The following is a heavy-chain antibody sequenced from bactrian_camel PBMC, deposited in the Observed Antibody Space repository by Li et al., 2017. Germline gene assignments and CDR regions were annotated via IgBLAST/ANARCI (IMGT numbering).Heavy chain of an antibody. CDR3: AAPIIMKYYNEYDFGIEYIY. V-gene: IGHV3S1*01. CDR2: SYIGDGST. D-gene: IGHD4*01. Sequence: VQLVESGGGSVQSGGSLRLSCATSINTYDSNCLGWFRQAPGKEREGVAVSYIGDGSTHYAASVKGRFTISRDNAKNTLYLQMNSLKPEDTARYYCAAPIIMKYYNEYDFGIEYIYWGLGTQVTVS. J-gene: IGHJ4*01. CDR1: INTYDSNC.